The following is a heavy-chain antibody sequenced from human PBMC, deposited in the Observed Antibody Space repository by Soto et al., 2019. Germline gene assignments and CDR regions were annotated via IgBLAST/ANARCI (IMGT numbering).Heavy chain of an antibody. CDR3: AGPPELTRIYYYYGMDV. J-gene: IGHJ6*02. CDR2: IIPILGTA. CDR1: GGTFSSYT. V-gene: IGHV1-69*08. D-gene: IGHD1-7*01. Sequence: SVKVSCKASGGTFSSYTISWVRQAPGQGLEWMGRIIPILGTANYAQKFQGRVTITADESTSTAYMELSSLRSEDTAVYYCAGPPELTRIYYYYGMDVWGQGTTVTVSS.